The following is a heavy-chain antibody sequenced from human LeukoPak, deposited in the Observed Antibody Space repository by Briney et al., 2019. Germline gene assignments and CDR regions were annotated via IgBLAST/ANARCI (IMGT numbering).Heavy chain of an antibody. CDR1: GFTVSNNY. J-gene: IGHJ6*03. Sequence: PGASLRLSCAASGFTVSNNYMSWVRQAPGKGPEWVSVYSGGNTDYADSVKGRFTISRDNSKNTLYLQMNSLRAEDTAVYYCTRDHETLTYCTGGSCYYYYYMDVWGKGTTVTVSS. V-gene: IGHV3-53*01. D-gene: IGHD2-15*01. CDR3: TRDHETLTYCTGGSCYYYYYMDV. CDR2: YSGGNT.